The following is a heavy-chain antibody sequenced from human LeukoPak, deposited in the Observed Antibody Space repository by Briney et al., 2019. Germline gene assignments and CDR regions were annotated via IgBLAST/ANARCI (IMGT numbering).Heavy chain of an antibody. D-gene: IGHD1-1*01. J-gene: IGHJ5*02. CDR2: IYHSGST. CDR3: ARLVTQNDYKPNWFDP. V-gene: IGHV4-4*02. CDR1: GGSISSSNW. Sequence: SETLSLTCAVSGGSISSSNWWSWVRQPPGKGLEWIGEIYHSGSTNYNPSLKSRVTISVDKSKNQFSLKLSSVTAADTAVYYCARLVTQNDYKPNWFDPWGQGTLVTVSS.